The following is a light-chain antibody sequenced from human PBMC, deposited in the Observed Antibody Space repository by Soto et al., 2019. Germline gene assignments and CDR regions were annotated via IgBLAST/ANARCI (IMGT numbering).Light chain of an antibody. CDR3: QQYNYWRT. CDR2: GTS. CDR1: QNISRS. J-gene: IGKJ1*01. V-gene: IGKV3-15*01. Sequence: EIVMTQSPVTLSVSPGERATLSCRASQNISRSLAWYQQKPGQGPSLLIYGTSTRAGGVPARFSGGGSGTEFTLTITSLQSEDFALYYCQQYNYWRTFGQGTKVDIK.